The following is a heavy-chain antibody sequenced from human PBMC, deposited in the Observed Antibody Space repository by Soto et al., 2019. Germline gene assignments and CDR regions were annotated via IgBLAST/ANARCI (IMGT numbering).Heavy chain of an antibody. CDR3: ARSVILGYYYYGTDV. CDR2: IDPSDSYT. CDR1: GYSFTSYW. V-gene: IGHV5-10-1*01. Sequence: PGESLKISCKGSGYSFTSYWISWVRQMPGKGLEWMGRIDPSDSYTNYSPSFQGHVTISADKSISTAYLQWSSLKASDTAMYYCARSVILGYYYYGTDVWGQGTTVTVSS. D-gene: IGHD2-8*02. J-gene: IGHJ6*02.